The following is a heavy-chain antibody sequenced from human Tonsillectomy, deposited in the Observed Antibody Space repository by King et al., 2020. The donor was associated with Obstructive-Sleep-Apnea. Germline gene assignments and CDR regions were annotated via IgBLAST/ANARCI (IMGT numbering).Heavy chain of an antibody. V-gene: IGHV4-59*08. CDR2: ISHSGST. D-gene: IGHD2-21*02. CDR3: ARHVCGGDCYSDIDNWFYP. Sequence: LQLQESGPGLVKPSETLSLTCTVSGGSISSDYWSWIRQSPGKGLEWIGFISHSGSTNYNPSLKSRVTISVDTSKNQFSLKLRSVTAADTAVYYCARHVCGGDCYSDIDNWFYPWGQGTLVTVSS. CDR1: GGSISSDY. J-gene: IGHJ5*02.